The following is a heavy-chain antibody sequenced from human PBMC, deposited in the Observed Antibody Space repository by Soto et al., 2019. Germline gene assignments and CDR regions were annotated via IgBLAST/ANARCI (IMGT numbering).Heavy chain of an antibody. D-gene: IGHD3-9*01. CDR3: ARLESYDILTGYYGYFDY. CDR1: GYNFTSYW. J-gene: IGHJ4*02. V-gene: IGHV5-51*01. Sequence: GESLKISCKGSGYNFTSYWIGWVRQMPGKGLEWMGIIYPGDSDTRYSPSCQGQVSISADKAIRTAYLQWSSTKASDTAMYYWARLESYDILTGYYGYFDYWGQGTLVTVSS. CDR2: IYPGDSDT.